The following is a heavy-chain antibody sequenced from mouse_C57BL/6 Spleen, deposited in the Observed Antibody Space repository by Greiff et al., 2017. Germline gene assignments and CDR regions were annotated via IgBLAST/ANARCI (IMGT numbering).Heavy chain of an antibody. V-gene: IGHV5-6*01. CDR2: ISSGGSYT. J-gene: IGHJ4*01. CDR3: ARHYYDYLYAMDY. CDR1: GFTFSSYG. Sequence: DVQLQESGGDLVKPGGSLKLSCAASGFTFSSYGMSWVRQTPDKRLEWVATISSGGSYTYYPDSVKGRFTISRDNAKNTLYLQMSSLKSEDTAMYYCARHYYDYLYAMDYWGQGTSVTVSS. D-gene: IGHD2-4*01.